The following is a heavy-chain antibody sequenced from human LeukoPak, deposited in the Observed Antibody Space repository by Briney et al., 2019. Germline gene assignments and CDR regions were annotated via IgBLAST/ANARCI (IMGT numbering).Heavy chain of an antibody. V-gene: IGHV3-23*01. D-gene: IGHD1-26*01. CDR1: GFTFSNYG. CDR3: ARSSGSYFPGHY. Sequence: GGTLRLSCAASGFTFSNYGLSWVRQAPGKGLEWVSGITGSGGSTYYADSVKGRFTISRDNAKNSLYLQMNSLRAEDTAVYYCARSSGSYFPGHYWGQGTLVTVSS. J-gene: IGHJ4*02. CDR2: ITGSGGST.